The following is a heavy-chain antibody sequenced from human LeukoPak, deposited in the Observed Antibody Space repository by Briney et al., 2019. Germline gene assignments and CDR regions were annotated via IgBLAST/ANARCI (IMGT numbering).Heavy chain of an antibody. CDR1: GDSVSSNSAT. D-gene: IGHD6-19*01. Sequence: SETLSLTCAISGDSVSSNSATWNWIRQSPSRGLEWLGRTYYRSKWYNDYAASVKSRITIKPDTSKNQFSLQLNSVTPEDTAVYYCARDGMAVAVGYFDLWGRGTLVTVSS. J-gene: IGHJ2*01. V-gene: IGHV6-1*01. CDR2: TYYRSKWYN. CDR3: ARDGMAVAVGYFDL.